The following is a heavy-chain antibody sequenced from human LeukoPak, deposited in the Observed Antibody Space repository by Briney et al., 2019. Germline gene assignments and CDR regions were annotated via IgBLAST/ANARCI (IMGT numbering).Heavy chain of an antibody. Sequence: ASVKVSCKASGYTFTGYYMHWVRQAPGQGLEWMGWINPNSGGTNYAQKFQGRVTMTRDTSISTAYMELSRLRSDDTAVYYCAREYVWGSYRYDYWGQGTLVTVSS. J-gene: IGHJ4*02. CDR2: INPNSGGT. CDR3: AREYVWGSYRYDY. D-gene: IGHD3-16*02. V-gene: IGHV1-2*02. CDR1: GYTFTGYY.